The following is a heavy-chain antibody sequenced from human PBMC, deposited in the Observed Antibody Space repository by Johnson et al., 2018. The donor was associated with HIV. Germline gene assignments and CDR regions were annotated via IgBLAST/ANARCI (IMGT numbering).Heavy chain of an antibody. D-gene: IGHD6-13*01. V-gene: IGHV3-20*04. J-gene: IGHJ3*02. CDR1: GFTFDDYG. CDR2: INWNGGST. Sequence: MQLVESGGGVVRPGGSLRLSCAASGFTFDDYGMSWVRQAPGKGLEWDSGINWNGGSTGYADSVKGRFTISRDNAKNSLYLQMNNLRAEDTAVYYCAKDVRMSIAAAAAHAFDIWGQGTMVTVSS. CDR3: AKDVRMSIAAAAAHAFDI.